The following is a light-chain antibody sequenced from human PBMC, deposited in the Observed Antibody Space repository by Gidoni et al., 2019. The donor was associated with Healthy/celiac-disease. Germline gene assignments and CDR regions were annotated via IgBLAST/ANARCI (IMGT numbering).Light chain of an antibody. CDR1: QSVSSY. V-gene: IGKV3-11*01. J-gene: IGKJ5*01. CDR2: DAS. Sequence: EIVLTQSPATLSLSPGERATLSCRASQSVSSYLAWYQQKPGQAPRHLIYDASNRATGIPARFSGSGSGTDFTLTISSLEPEDFAGYYCQQSSNLITFGQGTRLEIK. CDR3: QQSSNLIT.